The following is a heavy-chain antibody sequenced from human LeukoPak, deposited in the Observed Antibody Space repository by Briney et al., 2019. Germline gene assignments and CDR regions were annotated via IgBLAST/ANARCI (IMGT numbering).Heavy chain of an antibody. Sequence: PSETLSLTCTVSAGSISGYYWTWIRQPLGKGLEWIGNIYYTGNTDYNRSLKSRVTISIDTSKNQFSLKLSSVTAADTALYYCARERVIATTYDAFDIWGQGTMVTVSS. D-gene: IGHD2-15*01. J-gene: IGHJ3*02. V-gene: IGHV4-59*01. CDR3: ARERVIATTYDAFDI. CDR2: IYYTGNT. CDR1: AGSISGYY.